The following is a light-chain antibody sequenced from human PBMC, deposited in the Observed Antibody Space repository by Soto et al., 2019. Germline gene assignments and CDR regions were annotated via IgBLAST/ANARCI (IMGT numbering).Light chain of an antibody. CDR3: QQYNSYSPLT. CDR1: QSISSY. CDR2: KAS. Sequence: RSAYVEDTFPHTCGASQSISSYLNWYQQKPGKAPKLLIYKASGLESGVPSRFSGSGSGTDFTLTISSLQPDDFATYYCQQYNSYSPLTFGGGTKV. V-gene: IGKV1-5*03. J-gene: IGKJ4*01.